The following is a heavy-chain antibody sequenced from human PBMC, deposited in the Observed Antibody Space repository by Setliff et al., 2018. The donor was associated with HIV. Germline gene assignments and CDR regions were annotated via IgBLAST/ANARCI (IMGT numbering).Heavy chain of an antibody. CDR2: INPSGGST. V-gene: IGHV1-46*01. CDR1: GYTFSDHY. Sequence: GASVKVSCKASGYTFSDHYMHWVRQAPGQGLEWMGIINPSGGSTNYARKFQGRVTMTRDTSTRTVYMELSSLRSEDTAVYYCARGRTMSWFDPWGQGTLVTVSS. J-gene: IGHJ5*02. CDR3: ARGRTMSWFDP. D-gene: IGHD3-22*01.